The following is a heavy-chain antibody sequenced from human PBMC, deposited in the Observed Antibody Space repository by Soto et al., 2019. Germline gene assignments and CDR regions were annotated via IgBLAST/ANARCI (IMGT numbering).Heavy chain of an antibody. CDR3: TQKYITDAFDI. J-gene: IGHJ3*02. V-gene: IGHV3-49*04. CDR1: GFTFGDYA. Sequence: GESLKISCTASGFTFGDYAMSWVRQAPGKGLEWVGFIRSKAYGGTTEYAASVKGRFTISRDDSKSIAYLQMNSLKTEDTAVYYCTQKYITDAFDIWGQGTMVTVSS. CDR2: IRSKAYGGTT. D-gene: IGHD1-20*01.